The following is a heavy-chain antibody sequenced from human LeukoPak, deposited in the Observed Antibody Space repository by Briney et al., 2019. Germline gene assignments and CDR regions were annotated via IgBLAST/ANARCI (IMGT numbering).Heavy chain of an antibody. D-gene: IGHD5-24*01. CDR3: ARVERLSRWLQEGDYFDY. V-gene: IGHV4-39*07. Sequence: PSETLSLTCTVSGGSISSSSYYWGWIRQPPGKGLEWIGSIYYSGSTYYNPSLKSRVTISVDTSKNQLSLKLSSVTAADTAVYYCARVERLSRWLQEGDYFDYWGQGTLVTVSS. CDR1: GGSISSSSYY. J-gene: IGHJ4*02. CDR2: IYYSGST.